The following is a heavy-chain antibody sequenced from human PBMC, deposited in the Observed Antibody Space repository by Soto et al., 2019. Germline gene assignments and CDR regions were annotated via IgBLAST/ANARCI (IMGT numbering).Heavy chain of an antibody. CDR1: GGSFSGYY. CDR2: INHSGST. D-gene: IGHD6-13*01. J-gene: IGHJ4*02. V-gene: IGHV4-34*01. CDR3: ARGVGSWYPYEY. Sequence: SETLSLTCAVYGGSFSGYYWSWIRQPPGKGLEWIGEINHSGSTNYNPSLKSRVTISVDTSKNQFSLKLSSVTAADTAVYYCARGVGSWYPYEYWGQGTLVTVSS.